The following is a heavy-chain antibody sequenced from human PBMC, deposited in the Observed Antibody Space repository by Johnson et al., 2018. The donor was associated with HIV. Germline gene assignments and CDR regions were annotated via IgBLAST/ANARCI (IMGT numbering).Heavy chain of an antibody. J-gene: IGHJ3*01. V-gene: IGHV3-30*02. CDR1: GFTFGNYG. D-gene: IGHD1-26*01. Sequence: QVQLVESGGGVVQPGGSLRLSCAASGFTFGNYGMHWVRQAPGQGLAWVAFIRYDGSHTDYVDSVKGRFTSSRDNSKNTLYLQMNSLRTEDTAVYYCATVGLGVGANPLWGQGTMVTVSS. CDR2: IRYDGSHT. CDR3: ATVGLGVGANPL.